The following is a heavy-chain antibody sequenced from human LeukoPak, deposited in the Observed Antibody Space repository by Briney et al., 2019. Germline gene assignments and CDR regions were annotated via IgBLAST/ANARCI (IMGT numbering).Heavy chain of an antibody. D-gene: IGHD1-26*01. V-gene: IGHV3-43*02. Sequence: GLSLRLSCAASGFTFDNYAIHWVRQAPGKGLEWVSLISGDGANTYYANSVKGRFTISRDNVRKSVYLQMNSLRTGDTALYYCAKEFYTTDAFDFWGQGTVVTISS. CDR2: ISGDGANT. CDR1: GFTFDNYA. J-gene: IGHJ3*01. CDR3: AKEFYTTDAFDF.